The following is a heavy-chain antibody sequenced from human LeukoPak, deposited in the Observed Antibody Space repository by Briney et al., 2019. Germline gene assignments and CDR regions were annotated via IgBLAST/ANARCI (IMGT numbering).Heavy chain of an antibody. CDR2: IYSGGST. J-gene: IGHJ4*02. D-gene: IGHD4-17*01. CDR3: ARRGWYGDYDY. Sequence: GGALRLSCAASGFTVSSNYMSWVRQAPGKGLEWVSVIYSGGSTYYADSVKGRFTISRDNSKNTLYLQMNSLRAEDTAVYYCARRGWYGDYDYWGQGTLVTVSS. CDR1: GFTVSSNY. V-gene: IGHV3-66*01.